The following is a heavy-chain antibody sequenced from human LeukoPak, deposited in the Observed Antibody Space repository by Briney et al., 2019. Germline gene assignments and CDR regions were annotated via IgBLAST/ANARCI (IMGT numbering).Heavy chain of an antibody. J-gene: IGHJ5*02. CDR2: IYHSGST. Sequence: SETLSLTCAVSGGSISSSNWWSWVRQPPGKGLEWIGEIYHSGSTNCNPSLKSRVTISVDKSKNQFSLKLSSVTAADTAVYYCARGPLDYDFWSGTAGWFDPWGQGTLVTVSS. CDR1: GGSISSSNW. V-gene: IGHV4-4*02. D-gene: IGHD3-3*01. CDR3: ARGPLDYDFWSGTAGWFDP.